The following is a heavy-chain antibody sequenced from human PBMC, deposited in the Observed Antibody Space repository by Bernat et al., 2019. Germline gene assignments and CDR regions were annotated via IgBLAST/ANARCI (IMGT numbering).Heavy chain of an antibody. V-gene: IGHV3-30*18. J-gene: IGHJ4*02. Sequence: QVQLVEPGGAWVQLGRSLRPPFAAPGFTFSSLGMHWVRKAPGRGLEWVAVISYDGSIKNYADSVKGRFTISRDNSKNTLYLQMNSLRAEDTAVYYCAKDQGDYGDYFFDYWGQGTLVTVSS. CDR3: AKDQGDYGDYFFDY. D-gene: IGHD4-17*01. CDR1: GFTFSSLG. CDR2: ISYDGSIK.